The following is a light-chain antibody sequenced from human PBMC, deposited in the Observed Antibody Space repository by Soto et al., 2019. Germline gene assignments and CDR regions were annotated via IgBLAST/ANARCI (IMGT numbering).Light chain of an antibody. Sequence: EVVLTQSLATLSLSPGERATLSCRAIQSVSTYLAWYQQRPGQAPRLLIYDASYRATDIPPRFSGSGSGTDFTLTISSLEPEDFAVYYCQQRRSWPPTITFGQGTRLEIK. V-gene: IGKV3-11*01. CDR2: DAS. J-gene: IGKJ5*01. CDR3: QQRRSWPPTIT. CDR1: QSVSTY.